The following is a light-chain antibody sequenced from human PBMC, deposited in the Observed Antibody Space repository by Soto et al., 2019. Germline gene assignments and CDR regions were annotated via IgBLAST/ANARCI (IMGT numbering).Light chain of an antibody. Sequence: DIQMTQSPSSLSASVGDRVTVTCRASQSIGTYVNWYQQKPGKAPYLLIYAASRLQSGVPSKFSGSGSGTDFTLTITSLQPKDFATYYCQQSYTTPYTFGQGTNLEIK. CDR2: AAS. V-gene: IGKV1-39*01. CDR3: QQSYTTPYT. J-gene: IGKJ2*01. CDR1: QSIGTY.